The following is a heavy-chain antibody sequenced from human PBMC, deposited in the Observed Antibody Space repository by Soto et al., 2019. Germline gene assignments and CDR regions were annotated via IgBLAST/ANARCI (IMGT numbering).Heavy chain of an antibody. D-gene: IGHD1-26*01. J-gene: IGHJ6*02. V-gene: IGHV3-30*18. CDR3: AKVRVGLSYYHYYAMDL. CDR1: RFIFSSFG. Sequence: QVQLVESGGGVVQPGKSLRLSCEASRFIFSSFGMHWVRQAPGKGLEWVAFISYDGSNEYYADSVKGRFTISRDNSKHTVYLQMSSLRTEDTAVYYCAKVRVGLSYYHYYAMDLWGQGTTVTVSS. CDR2: ISYDGSNE.